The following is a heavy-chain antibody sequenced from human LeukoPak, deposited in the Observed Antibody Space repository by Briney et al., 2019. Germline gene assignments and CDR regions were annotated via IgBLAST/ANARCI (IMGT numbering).Heavy chain of an antibody. Sequence: KSSETLSLTCTVSGGSISSYYWSWIRQPPGKGLEWIGYIYYSGSTNYNPSLKSRVTISVDTSKNQFSLKLSSVTAADTAVYYCARDREVKGYCSGGSCPPVGYYYYYGMDVWGQGTTVTVSS. J-gene: IGHJ6*02. CDR3: ARDREVKGYCSGGSCPPVGYYYYYGMDV. D-gene: IGHD2-15*01. CDR1: GGSISSYY. CDR2: IYYSGST. V-gene: IGHV4-59*01.